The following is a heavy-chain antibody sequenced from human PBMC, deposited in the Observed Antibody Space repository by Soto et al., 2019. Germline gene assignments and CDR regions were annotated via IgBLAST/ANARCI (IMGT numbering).Heavy chain of an antibody. Sequence: QVQLVESGGGVVQPGRSLRLSCAASGFTFSSYGMHWVRQAPGKGLEWVAVISYDGSNKYYADSVKGRFTISRDNSKNRLYLQMNSARGEQRAVYYCAKDQLLPGMDSWGQGTTLT. CDR3: AKDQLLPGMDS. CDR1: GFTFSSYG. CDR2: ISYDGSNK. V-gene: IGHV3-30*18. J-gene: IGHJ6*02. D-gene: IGHD1-7*01.